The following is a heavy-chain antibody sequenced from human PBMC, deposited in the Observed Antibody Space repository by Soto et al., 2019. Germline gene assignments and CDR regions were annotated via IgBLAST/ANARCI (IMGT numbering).Heavy chain of an antibody. CDR3: ASYDTVFVRFWFDF. J-gene: IGHJ5*01. CDR1: GYTFTSYG. CDR2: ISAYNGNT. Sequence: ASVKVSCKASGYTFTSYGISWVRQAPGQGLEWMGWISAYNGNTNYAQKLQGRVTMTTDTSTSTAYMELRSLRSDDTAVYYCASYDTVFVRFWFDFWGQGTLVPVSS. V-gene: IGHV1-18*01. D-gene: IGHD3-3*01.